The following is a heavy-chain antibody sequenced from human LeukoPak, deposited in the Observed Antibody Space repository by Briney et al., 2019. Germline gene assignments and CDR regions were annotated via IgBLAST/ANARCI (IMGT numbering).Heavy chain of an antibody. Sequence: GGSLRLSCAASGFTFSSYAMSWVRQAPGKGLEWVSAISGSGGSTYYADSVKGRFTISRDNAKNSLYLQMNSLRAEDTAVYYCARDRGYSGYDSMTYWGQGTLVTVSS. D-gene: IGHD5-12*01. V-gene: IGHV3-23*01. CDR1: GFTFSSYA. J-gene: IGHJ4*02. CDR2: ISGSGGST. CDR3: ARDRGYSGYDSMTY.